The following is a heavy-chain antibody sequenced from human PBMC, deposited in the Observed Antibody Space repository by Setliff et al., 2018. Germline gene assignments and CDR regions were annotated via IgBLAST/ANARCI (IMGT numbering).Heavy chain of an antibody. V-gene: IGHV3-30*02. CDR1: GFIFSSFG. CDR3: AKDLWSFEPTLKGNFDY. CDR2: IRSDGTKK. D-gene: IGHD1-26*01. J-gene: IGHJ4*02. Sequence: GSLRLSCVASGFIFSSFGMHWIRQAPGKGLEWVTFIRSDGTKKDYIDFVRGRFTISRDNSRNTLYLEMNSLRIEDTATYYCAKDLWSFEPTLKGNFDYWGRGTLVTVSS.